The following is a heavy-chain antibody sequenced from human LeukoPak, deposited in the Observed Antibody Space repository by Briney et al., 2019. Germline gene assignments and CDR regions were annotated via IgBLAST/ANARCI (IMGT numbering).Heavy chain of an antibody. Sequence: GASVTVSCKTSGYTFNSFVIHWVRQAPGQRLEWMGWINAANGNTKYSPKFQDRVTITSDTSASTAYMELNSLRFEDTAIYYCARGHIFLAGNEGLDYWGQGTLVTASS. CDR2: INAANGNT. CDR1: GYTFNSFV. CDR3: ARGHIFLAGNEGLDY. V-gene: IGHV1-3*01. J-gene: IGHJ4*02. D-gene: IGHD3-9*01.